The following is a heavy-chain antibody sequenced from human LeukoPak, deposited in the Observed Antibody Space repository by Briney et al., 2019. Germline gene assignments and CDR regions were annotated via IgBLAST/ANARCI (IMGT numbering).Heavy chain of an antibody. V-gene: IGHV3-21*01. D-gene: IGHD3-16*01. Sequence: GGSLRLSCAASGFTFSSYSMNWVRQAPGKGLEWVSSISSSSSYIYYADSVKGRFTISRDNAKNSLYLQMNSLGAEDTAVYYCARAKLGGGVTNNDYWGQGTLVTVSS. J-gene: IGHJ4*02. CDR3: ARAKLGGGVTNNDY. CDR2: ISSSSSYI. CDR1: GFTFSSYS.